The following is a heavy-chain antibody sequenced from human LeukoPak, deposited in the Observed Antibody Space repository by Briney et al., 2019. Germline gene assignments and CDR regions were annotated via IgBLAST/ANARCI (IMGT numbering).Heavy chain of an antibody. J-gene: IGHJ4*02. CDR2: IYHNGST. V-gene: IGHV4-4*02. CDR1: GGSMSSTKW. Sequence: SETLSLTCAVSGGSMSSTKWWNWVRQPPGKGLEWIGEIYHNGSTNYNPSLKSRVTISVDKSNNQFSLKLSSVTAADTAVYYCAGKAYYGSGSFDYWGQGTLVTVSS. D-gene: IGHD3-10*01. CDR3: AGKAYYGSGSFDY.